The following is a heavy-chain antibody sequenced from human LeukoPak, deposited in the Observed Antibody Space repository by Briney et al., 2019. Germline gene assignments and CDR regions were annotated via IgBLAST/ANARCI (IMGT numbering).Heavy chain of an antibody. CDR1: GYTFTGYY. J-gene: IGHJ6*03. CDR3: ASTLRWTYYYYYYMDV. CDR2: INPNSGGT. D-gene: IGHD3/OR15-3a*01. V-gene: IGHV1-2*06. Sequence: ASVKVSCKASGYTFTGYYMHWVRQAPGQGLGWMGRINPNSGGTNYAQKFQGRVTMTRDTSISTAYMELSSLRSEDTAVYYCASTLRWTYYYYYYMDVWGKGTTVTVSS.